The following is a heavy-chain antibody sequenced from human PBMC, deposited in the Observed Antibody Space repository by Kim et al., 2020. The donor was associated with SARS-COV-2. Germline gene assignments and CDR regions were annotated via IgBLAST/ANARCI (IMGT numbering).Heavy chain of an antibody. V-gene: IGHV3-33*01. J-gene: IGHJ4*02. CDR1: GFTFSNYG. CDR3: ARTDNYDRNGQPLDY. CDR2: IWYDGDNT. Sequence: GGSLRLSCTASGFTFSNYGMHWVRQAPGKGLEWVAVIWYDGDNTYYADSVKGRFTISRDNSKDTLYLQMNSLRADDTAVYYCARTDNYDRNGQPLDYWGQGTLVTVSS. D-gene: IGHD3-22*01.